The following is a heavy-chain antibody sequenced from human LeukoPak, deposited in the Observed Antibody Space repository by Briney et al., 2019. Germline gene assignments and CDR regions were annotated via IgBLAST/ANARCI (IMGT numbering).Heavy chain of an antibody. CDR1: GFIFSNYA. J-gene: IGHJ4*02. CDR2: ISESGGGT. V-gene: IGHV3-23*01. D-gene: IGHD5-12*01. Sequence: GGTLRLSCAASGFIFSNYAMRWVRQAPGKGLEWVSGISESGGGTYHADSVKGRFTISSDNSKNILFLQMNSLRAEDTAVYYCARQATIVATWPAPVDYWGQGTLVTVSS. CDR3: ARQATIVATWPAPVDY.